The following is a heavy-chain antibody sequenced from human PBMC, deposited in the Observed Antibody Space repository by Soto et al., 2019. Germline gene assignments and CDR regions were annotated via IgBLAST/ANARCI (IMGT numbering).Heavy chain of an antibody. V-gene: IGHV1-18*01. Sequence: QVQLVQSGAEVKKPGASVKVSCKASGYTFTSYGISWVRQAPGQGLEWMGWISAYNGNTNYAQKPQGRVTMTTDTATSTAYMELRSLRSDDTAVYYSARDGPVSGWYTPCDYWGQGTLVTVSS. J-gene: IGHJ4*02. D-gene: IGHD6-19*01. CDR2: ISAYNGNT. CDR1: GYTFTSYG. CDR3: ARDGPVSGWYTPCDY.